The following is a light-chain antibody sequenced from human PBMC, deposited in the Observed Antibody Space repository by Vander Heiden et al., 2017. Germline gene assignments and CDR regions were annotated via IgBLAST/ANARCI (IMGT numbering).Light chain of an antibody. J-gene: IGKJ4*01. CDR1: QSIGTY. V-gene: IGKV1-39*01. Sequence: DIQMTQSPASMSASVGARVSISCRASQSIGTYLTWYQLKPGKAPALLIYDSYNLQSGVPSRFSGGGSGTDFILNSSILPPEDFAIYYCQQSDITPLTFGGGTKVEIK. CDR3: QQSDITPLT. CDR2: DSY.